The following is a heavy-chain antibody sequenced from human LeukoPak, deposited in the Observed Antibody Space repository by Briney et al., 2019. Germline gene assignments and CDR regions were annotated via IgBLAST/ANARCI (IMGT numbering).Heavy chain of an antibody. CDR3: AKDHGMNAFDI. D-gene: IGHD1-26*01. V-gene: IGHV3-23*01. CDR2: ISGSGGST. Sequence: GGSLRLSCAASGFTFSSYAMSWVRQAPGKGLEWVSSISGSGGSTYYADSVKGRFTLSRDNSKNTLYLQMNSPRAEDTAVYYGAKDHGMNAFDIWGQGTMVTVSS. CDR1: GFTFSSYA. J-gene: IGHJ3*02.